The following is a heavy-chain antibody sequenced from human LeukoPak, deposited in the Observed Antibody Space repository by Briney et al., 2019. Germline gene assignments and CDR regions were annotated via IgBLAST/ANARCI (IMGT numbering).Heavy chain of an antibody. D-gene: IGHD2-15*01. V-gene: IGHV3-23*01. CDR2: ISGSGGST. J-gene: IGHJ3*01. CDR3: ARDAGPRIGGLS. Sequence: GGSLRLSCAASGFTFSSYGMSWVRQAPGKGLEWVSAISGSGGSTYYADSVKGRFTISRDNSKNTLYLQMNSLRAEDTAVYYCARDAGPRIGGLSWGQGTMVTVSS. CDR1: GFTFSSYG.